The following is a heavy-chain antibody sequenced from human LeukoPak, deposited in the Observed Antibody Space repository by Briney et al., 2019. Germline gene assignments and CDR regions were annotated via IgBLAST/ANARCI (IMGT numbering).Heavy chain of an antibody. D-gene: IGHD3-10*01. CDR1: GFTFSSYA. CDR2: ISYDGSNK. J-gene: IGHJ4*02. CDR3: ARVGQGD. V-gene: IGHV3-30*04. Sequence: GGSLRLSCVASGFTFSSYAMHWVRQAPGKGLEWVAVISYDGSNKYYADSVKGRFTISRDNSKNTLYLQMNSLRAEDTAVYYCARVGQGDWGQGTLVTVSS.